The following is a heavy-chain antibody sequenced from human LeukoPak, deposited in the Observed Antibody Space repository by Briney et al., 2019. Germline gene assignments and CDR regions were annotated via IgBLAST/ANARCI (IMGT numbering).Heavy chain of an antibody. CDR2: ISSSSSYI. CDR1: GFTFSSYS. CDR3: ARAKSRFLDY. D-gene: IGHD3-3*01. J-gene: IGHJ4*02. Sequence: GGSLRLSCAASGFTFSSYSMNWVRQAPGKGLEWVSSISSSSSYIYYADSVKGRFTISKDNAKNSLYLQMNSLRAEDTAVYYCARAKSRFLDYWGQGTLVTVSS. V-gene: IGHV3-21*01.